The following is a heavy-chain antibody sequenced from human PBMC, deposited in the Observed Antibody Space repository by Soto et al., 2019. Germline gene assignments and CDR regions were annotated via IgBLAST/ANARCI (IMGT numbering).Heavy chain of an antibody. CDR2: ISWNSGSI. D-gene: IGHD2-2*01. Sequence: EVQLVESGGGLVQPGRSLRLSCAASGFTFDDYAVHWVRQAPGKGLEWVSGISWNSGSIGYADSVKGRFTISRDNAKNSLYLQMNSLRAEDTALYYCAKGAPSCSSTSCYVLDNYYYYMDVWGKGTTVTVSS. V-gene: IGHV3-9*01. J-gene: IGHJ6*03. CDR1: GFTFDDYA. CDR3: AKGAPSCSSTSCYVLDNYYYYMDV.